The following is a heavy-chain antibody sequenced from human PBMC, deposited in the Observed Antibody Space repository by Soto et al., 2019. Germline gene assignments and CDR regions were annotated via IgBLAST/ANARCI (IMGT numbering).Heavy chain of an antibody. CDR3: ARRGIVAADPFDY. CDR2: IYLGDSDT. V-gene: IGHV5-51*01. Sequence: GESLKISCKGSGYSFTSYWIVWVRQMPGKGLEWMGIIYLGDSDTRYSPSFQGQVTISADKSISTAYLQWSSLKASDTAMYYCARRGIVAADPFDYWGQGTLVTVSS. CDR1: GYSFTSYW. D-gene: IGHD6-13*01. J-gene: IGHJ4*02.